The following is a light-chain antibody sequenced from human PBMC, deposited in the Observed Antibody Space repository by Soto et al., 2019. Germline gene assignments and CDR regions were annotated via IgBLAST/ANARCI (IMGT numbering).Light chain of an antibody. CDR3: SSYTSSSTPVV. Sequence: QSALTQPASVSGSPGQSITISCTGTSSDVGGYNYVSWYQQHPGKAPKLMIYDVSNRPSGVSTGFSGSKSGNTASLAIYGLQGEDEADYSCSSYTSSSTPVVFGGGTKLTVL. CDR1: SSDVGGYNY. V-gene: IGLV2-14*01. CDR2: DVS. J-gene: IGLJ2*01.